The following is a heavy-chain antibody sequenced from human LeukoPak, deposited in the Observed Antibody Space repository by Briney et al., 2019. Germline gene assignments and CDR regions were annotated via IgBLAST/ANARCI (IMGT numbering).Heavy chain of an antibody. J-gene: IGHJ4*02. CDR1: GFTFSSYG. Sequence: GGSLRLSCAASGFTFSSYGMHWVRQAPGKGLEWVAVIWYDGSNKYYADSVKGRFTISRDNSKNTLYLQMNSLRAEDTAVYYCARSGSGGSCSYFDYWGQGTLVTVSS. D-gene: IGHD2-15*01. CDR2: IWYDGSNK. CDR3: ARSGSGGSCSYFDY. V-gene: IGHV3-33*01.